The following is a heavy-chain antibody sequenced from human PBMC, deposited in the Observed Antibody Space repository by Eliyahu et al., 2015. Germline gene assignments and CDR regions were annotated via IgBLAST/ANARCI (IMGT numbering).Heavy chain of an antibody. Sequence: QVQLVQSGAEXKXXGSSVKVSCKASGXTFXXXAXSWVRQAPGQGLEWMGRIIPILGIANYAQKFQGRVTITADKSTSTAYMELSSLRSEDTAVYYCARVLDFDDSSGYTDYWGQGTLVTVSS. V-gene: IGHV1-69*04. J-gene: IGHJ4*02. CDR3: ARVLDFDDSSGYTDY. CDR2: IIPILGIA. CDR1: GXTFXXXA. D-gene: IGHD3-22*01.